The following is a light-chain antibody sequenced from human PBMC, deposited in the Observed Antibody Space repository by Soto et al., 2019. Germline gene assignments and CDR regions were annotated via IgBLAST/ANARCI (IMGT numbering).Light chain of an antibody. CDR3: QQRYDWPLT. V-gene: IGKV3-11*01. J-gene: IGKJ4*01. Sequence: IVLTQSPATLSLSPGERATLSCRASQSVYDYVAWYQQKPGQAPRLLVYDATNRATGVPVRFSGSGSGTDFSLTISSLAAADFEVYYCQQRYDWPLTFGGGTKVEIK. CDR1: QSVYDY. CDR2: DAT.